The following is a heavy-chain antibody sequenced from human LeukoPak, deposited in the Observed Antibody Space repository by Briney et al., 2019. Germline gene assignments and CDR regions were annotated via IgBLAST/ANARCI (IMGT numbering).Heavy chain of an antibody. CDR3: AREFGYSYGLVDY. Sequence: SVKVSCKASGGTFSSYAISWVRQAPGQGLEWMGRIIPILGIANYAQKFQGRVTVTADKSTSTAYMELSSLRSEDTAVCYCAREFGYSYGLVDYWGQGTLVTVSS. J-gene: IGHJ4*02. D-gene: IGHD5-18*01. CDR1: GGTFSSYA. CDR2: IIPILGIA. V-gene: IGHV1-69*04.